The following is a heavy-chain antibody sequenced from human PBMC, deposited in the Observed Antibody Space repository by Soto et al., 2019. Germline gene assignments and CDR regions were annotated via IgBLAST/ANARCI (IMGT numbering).Heavy chain of an antibody. D-gene: IGHD4-17*01. CDR2: ISAYNGNT. CDR1: GYTFTSYG. V-gene: IGHV1-18*01. CDR3: ARGGYGDYVSYYYGMDV. Sequence: GASVKVSCKASGYTFTSYGISWVRQAPGQGLEWMGWISAYNGNTNYAQKLQGRVTMTTDTSTSTAYMELSSLRSEDTAVYYCARGGYGDYVSYYYGMDVWGQGTTVTVSS. J-gene: IGHJ6*02.